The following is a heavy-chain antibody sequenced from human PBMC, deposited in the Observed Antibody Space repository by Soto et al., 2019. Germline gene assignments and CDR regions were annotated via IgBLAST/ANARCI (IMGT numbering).Heavy chain of an antibody. Sequence: EVQLLESAGGLVQPGGSLSLSCAASGFTFSSYAMRWVRQAPGKGLEWVSAISGSGANTYYADSVKGRFTISRDNSKNTLFLQLNRLRAEDTAVYYCAKCAGSGWYPDYWGQGTLVTVSS. CDR3: AKCAGSGWYPDY. J-gene: IGHJ4*02. D-gene: IGHD6-19*01. CDR2: ISGSGANT. CDR1: GFTFSSYA. V-gene: IGHV3-23*01.